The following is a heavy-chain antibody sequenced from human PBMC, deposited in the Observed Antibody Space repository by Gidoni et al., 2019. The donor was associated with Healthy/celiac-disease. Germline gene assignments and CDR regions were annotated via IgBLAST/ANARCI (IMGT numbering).Heavy chain of an antibody. CDR2: IHESGST. V-gene: IGHV4-39*07. Sequence: LQLPESCSRLANPSEPLSLTCTVSCGPISRRRYYRGWIRQPPGKRLEWIGSIHESGSTYYNPSHKNRVTKSVDTSKNQFSLKMGSVTAANTAVYYCARGSVDVETAMDDAVDIWGQGTMVTVSS. CDR1: CGPISRRRYY. J-gene: IGHJ3*02. CDR3: ARGSVDVETAMDDAVDI. D-gene: IGHD5-18*01.